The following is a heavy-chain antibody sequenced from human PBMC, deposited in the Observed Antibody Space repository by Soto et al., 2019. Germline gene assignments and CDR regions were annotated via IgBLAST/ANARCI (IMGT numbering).Heavy chain of an antibody. Sequence: EVQLVESGGGLIQPGRSLRLSCAASGFTFSSYEMNWVRQAPGKGLEWVSYISSSSSYTNYADSVKGRFTISRDNAKNSLYLQMNSLRAEDTAVYYCARDSITMVRGVIAAGYYGMDVWGQGTTVTVSS. CDR2: ISSSSSYT. V-gene: IGHV3-48*03. J-gene: IGHJ6*02. D-gene: IGHD3-10*01. CDR1: GFTFSSYE. CDR3: ARDSITMVRGVIAAGYYGMDV.